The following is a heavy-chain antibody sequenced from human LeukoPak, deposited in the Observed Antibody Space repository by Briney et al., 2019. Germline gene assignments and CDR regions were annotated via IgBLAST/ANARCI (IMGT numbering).Heavy chain of an antibody. CDR2: INSDGSST. Sequence: GGSLRLSCAASGFTFSKSWMHWVRQAPGKGLVWVSRINSDGSSTSYADSVKGRFTISRDNAKNTLYLQMNSLRAEDTAMYYCARNLRSYGSGSYHYWGQGTLVTVSS. V-gene: IGHV3-74*01. D-gene: IGHD3-10*01. J-gene: IGHJ4*02. CDR1: GFTFSKSW. CDR3: ARNLRSYGSGSYHY.